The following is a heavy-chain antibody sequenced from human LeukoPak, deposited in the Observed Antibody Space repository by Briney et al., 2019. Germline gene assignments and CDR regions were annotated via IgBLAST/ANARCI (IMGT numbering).Heavy chain of an antibody. CDR3: ARSRGSYYPYYYYMDV. Sequence: SETLSLTCTVSGGSISSSSYYWGWIRQPPGKGLEWIGSIYYSGSTYYNPSLKSRVTISVDTSKNQFSLKLSSVTAADTAVYYCARSRGSYYPYYYYMDVWGKGTTVTVSS. J-gene: IGHJ6*03. V-gene: IGHV4-39*01. CDR2: IYYSGST. D-gene: IGHD1-26*01. CDR1: GGSISSSSYY.